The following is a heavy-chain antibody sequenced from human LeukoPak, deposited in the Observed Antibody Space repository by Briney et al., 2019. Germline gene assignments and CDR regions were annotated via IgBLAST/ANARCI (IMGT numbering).Heavy chain of an antibody. J-gene: IGHJ3*02. CDR1: GITFSSYA. Sequence: GGSLRLSCAASGITFSSYAMSWVRQAPGKGLEWVGRIKSKTDGGTTDYAAPVKGRFTISRDDSKNTLYLQMNSLKTEDTAVYYCTTDTPGGEDAFDIWGQGTMVTVSS. V-gene: IGHV3-15*01. D-gene: IGHD3-16*01. CDR2: IKSKTDGGTT. CDR3: TTDTPGGEDAFDI.